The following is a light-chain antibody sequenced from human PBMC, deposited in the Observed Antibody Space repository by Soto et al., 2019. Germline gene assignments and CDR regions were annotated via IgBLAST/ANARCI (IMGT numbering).Light chain of an antibody. J-gene: IGKJ1*01. CDR1: QSISSW. Sequence: DIQMTQSPSTLSASVGDRVTITCRASQSISSWLAWYQQKPGKAPNLLIYKASSLESGVPSRFSGSGSGTEFTLTIXXXXXDDFATYYCQQYNSYSRTFGQGT. CDR2: KAS. V-gene: IGKV1-5*03. CDR3: QQYNSYSRT.